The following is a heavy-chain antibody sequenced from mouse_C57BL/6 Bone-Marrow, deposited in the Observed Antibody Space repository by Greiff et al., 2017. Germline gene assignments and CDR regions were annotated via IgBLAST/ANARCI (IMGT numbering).Heavy chain of an antibody. Sequence: QVQLKQSGPGLVAPSQSLSITCTVSGFSLTSYAISWVRQPPGKGLAWLGVIWTGGGTNYNSALKSRLSISKDNSKSQVFLKMNSLQTDDTAMYYCARHDYYASSTGAMDYWGQGTSVTVSS. J-gene: IGHJ4*01. CDR3: ARHDYYASSTGAMDY. D-gene: IGHD1-1*01. V-gene: IGHV2-9-1*01. CDR1: GFSLTSYA. CDR2: IWTGGGT.